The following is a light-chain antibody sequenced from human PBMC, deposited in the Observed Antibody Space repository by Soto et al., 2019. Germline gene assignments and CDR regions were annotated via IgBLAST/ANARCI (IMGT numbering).Light chain of an antibody. Sequence: DIQMTQSPSSLSASVGDRVTITCRASQSIRTFLNWYQQKPGRAPKLLIYAASKLQTGVPSRFTGSGSGTDFTLTISSLQPEDVATYYCQQSYTTPYSFGHGTKLDIK. CDR2: AAS. CDR3: QQSYTTPYS. CDR1: QSIRTF. V-gene: IGKV1-39*01. J-gene: IGKJ2*01.